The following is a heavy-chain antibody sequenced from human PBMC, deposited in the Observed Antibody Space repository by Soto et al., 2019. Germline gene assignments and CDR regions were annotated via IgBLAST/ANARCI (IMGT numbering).Heavy chain of an antibody. CDR1: GFTFSSYS. CDR3: ARAVSLAPSPTIYYYYGMDV. J-gene: IGHJ6*02. Sequence: SLRLSCAASGFTFSSYSMNLVRQAPGKGLEWVSSISSSSSYIYYADSVKGRFTTSRDNAKNSLYLQMNSLRAEDTAVYYCARAVSLAPSPTIYYYYGMDVWGQGTTVTVSS. V-gene: IGHV3-21*01. CDR2: ISSSSSYI. D-gene: IGHD3-3*02.